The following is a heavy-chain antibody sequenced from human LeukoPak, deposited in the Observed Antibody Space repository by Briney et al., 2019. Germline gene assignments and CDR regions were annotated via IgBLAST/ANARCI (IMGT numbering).Heavy chain of an antibody. Sequence: GGSLRLSCAASGFTFSSYGMPWVRQAPGKGLEWVAVISYDGSNKYYAASVKGRFTISRDNSKNTLYLQMNSLRAEDTAVYYCAKEGNSGSYSRYFDYWGQGTLVTVSS. V-gene: IGHV3-30*18. D-gene: IGHD1-26*01. CDR2: ISYDGSNK. CDR1: GFTFSSYG. J-gene: IGHJ4*02. CDR3: AKEGNSGSYSRYFDY.